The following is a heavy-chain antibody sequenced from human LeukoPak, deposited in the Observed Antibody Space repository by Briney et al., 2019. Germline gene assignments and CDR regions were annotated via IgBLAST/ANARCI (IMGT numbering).Heavy chain of an antibody. CDR1: GGSISSYY. Sequence: SETLSLTCTVSGGSISSYYWSWIRQPPGKGLEWIGYIYYSGSTNYNPSLKSRVTISVDTSKNQFSLKLSSVTAADTAVYYCAREGRYCSSTSCSNWFDPWGQGTLVTVSS. D-gene: IGHD2-2*01. V-gene: IGHV4-59*01. CDR2: IYYSGST. CDR3: AREGRYCSSTSCSNWFDP. J-gene: IGHJ5*02.